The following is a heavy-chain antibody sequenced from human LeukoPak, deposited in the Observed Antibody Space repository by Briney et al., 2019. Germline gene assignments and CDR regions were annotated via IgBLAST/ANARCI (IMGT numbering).Heavy chain of an antibody. D-gene: IGHD2-2*01. CDR2: IYYSGST. CDR1: GGSISSYY. CDR3: ARDACSSTSSPRRLLFDY. V-gene: IGHV4-59*01. Sequence: SETLSVTCTVSGGSISSYYWSWIRQPPGKGLEGIGYIYYSGSTNYNRSLKSRVTISVDTSKNQFHLKLSSVTAADTAVYCCARDACSSTSSPRRLLFDYLGQGNLVTVSS. J-gene: IGHJ4*01.